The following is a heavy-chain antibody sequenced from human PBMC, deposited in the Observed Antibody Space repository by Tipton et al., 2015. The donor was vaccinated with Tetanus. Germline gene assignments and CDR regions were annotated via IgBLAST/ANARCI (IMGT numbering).Heavy chain of an antibody. V-gene: IGHV1-2*02. Sequence: QSGPEVKKPGASVKVSCKASGYTFATQGITWVRQAPGQGLEWLGWINPDSGGTKYTQNFQGRVTMTRDTPTTTVYLELTSLKSDDTAVYYCARDSYVTGTTSHFDFWGQGSLVNVSS. D-gene: IGHD1-7*01. CDR1: GYTFATQG. CDR3: ARDSYVTGTTSHFDF. CDR2: INPDSGGT. J-gene: IGHJ4*02.